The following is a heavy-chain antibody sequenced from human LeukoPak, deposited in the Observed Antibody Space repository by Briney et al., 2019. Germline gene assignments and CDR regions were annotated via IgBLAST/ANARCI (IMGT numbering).Heavy chain of an antibody. CDR2: ISYDGSNK. Sequence: GGSLRLSCAASGLTFSSYAMHWVRQAPGKGLEWVAVISYDGSNKYYADSVKGRFTISRDNSKNTLYLQMNSLRAEDTAVYYCARGIDGIDYWGQGTLVTVSS. V-gene: IGHV3-30-3*01. CDR3: ARGIDGIDY. J-gene: IGHJ4*02. CDR1: GLTFSSYA.